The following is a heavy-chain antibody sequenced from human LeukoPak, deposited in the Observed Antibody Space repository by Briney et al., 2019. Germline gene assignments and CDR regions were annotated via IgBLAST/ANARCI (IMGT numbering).Heavy chain of an antibody. CDR1: GFTFSSYA. D-gene: IGHD3-9*01. Sequence: GRSLRLSCAASGFTFSSYAMHWVRQAPGKGLEWVAVISYDGSNKYYADSVKGRFTISRDNSKNTLYLQMNSLRAEDTAVYYCAREGRYGRQNDYWGQGTLVTVSS. J-gene: IGHJ4*02. V-gene: IGHV3-30-3*01. CDR2: ISYDGSNK. CDR3: AREGRYGRQNDY.